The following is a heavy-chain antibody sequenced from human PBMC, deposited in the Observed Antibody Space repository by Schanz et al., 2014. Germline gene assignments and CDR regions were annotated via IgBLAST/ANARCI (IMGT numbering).Heavy chain of an antibody. V-gene: IGHV1-18*01. D-gene: IGHD3-10*01. CDR1: GYIFGSHG. CDR3: ARVHIATYHYNSPGAFDI. CDR2: INAHTGNT. Sequence: QLMQSGSEVRKPGASVKVSCKASGYIFGSHGMTWVRQAPGQGPELMGWINAHTGNTQYAQKFQGRVNMTRDTVTTTVHLELTRLRTDDTAIYYCARVHIATYHYNSPGAFDIGGQGTRVNVSS. J-gene: IGHJ3*02.